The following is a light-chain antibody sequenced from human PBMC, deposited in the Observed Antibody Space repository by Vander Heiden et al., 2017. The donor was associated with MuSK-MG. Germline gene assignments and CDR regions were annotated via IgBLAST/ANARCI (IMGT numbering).Light chain of an antibody. CDR1: QSISSY. V-gene: IGKV1-39*01. J-gene: IGKJ1*01. Sequence: TQLTQPPSPLSASVGDRVTITCRASQSISSYLNWYQQKPGKAPKLLIYAASSLQSAVPSRFSGSGSGTDFTLTISSLQPEEFATYYCRQSYSTPWTFGQGTKVEIK. CDR3: RQSYSTPWT. CDR2: AAS.